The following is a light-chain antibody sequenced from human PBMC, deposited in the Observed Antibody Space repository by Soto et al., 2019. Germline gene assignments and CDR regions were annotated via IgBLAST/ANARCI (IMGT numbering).Light chain of an antibody. J-gene: IGLJ1*01. CDR1: SSDFDSSNR. CDR3: SSYTSSSTYV. CDR2: DVS. V-gene: IGLV2-18*02. Sequence: QSALTQPPSVSGSPGQSVTISCTGTSSDFDSSNRVSWYQQPPGTAPKLLISDVSNRPSGVPDRFSGSKSGNTASLTMSGLQAEDEADYYCSSYTSSSTYVFGTGTKLTVL.